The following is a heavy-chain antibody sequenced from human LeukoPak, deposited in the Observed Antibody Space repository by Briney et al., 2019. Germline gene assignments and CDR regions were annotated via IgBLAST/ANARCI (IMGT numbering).Heavy chain of an antibody. J-gene: IGHJ4*02. CDR1: GGYIGSRNW. CDR2: IFHGGSA. Sequence: SETLSLTCAVTGGYIGSRNWWSWVRQPPGKGLEWIGEIFHGGSANYNPSLKSRVTISVDKSKNQFSLNLISVTAADTAVYYCLYGGNSGDWLYWGQGTLVTVSS. D-gene: IGHD4-23*01. CDR3: LYGGNSGDWLY. V-gene: IGHV4-4*02.